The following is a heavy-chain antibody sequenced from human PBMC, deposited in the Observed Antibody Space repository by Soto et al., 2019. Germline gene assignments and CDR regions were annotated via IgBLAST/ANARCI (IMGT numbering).Heavy chain of an antibody. CDR3: ASEQLVRVYYYYYMDV. Sequence: QVQLVQSGAEVKKPGSSVKVSCKASGGTFSSYTISWVRQAPGQGLEWMGRIIPILGIANYAQKFQGRVTITADKSTSTAYMELSSLRSEDPAVYYCASEQLVRVYYYYYMDVWGKGTTVTVSS. CDR1: GGTFSSYT. D-gene: IGHD6-13*01. V-gene: IGHV1-69*02. J-gene: IGHJ6*03. CDR2: IIPILGIA.